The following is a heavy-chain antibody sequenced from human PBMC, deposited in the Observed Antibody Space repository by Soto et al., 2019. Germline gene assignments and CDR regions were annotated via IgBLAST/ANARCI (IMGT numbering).Heavy chain of an antibody. J-gene: IGHJ6*02. CDR3: ARGRSAVYXDSSGYYYPYYYYGMDV. CDR1: GGSFSGYY. CDR2: INHSGST. D-gene: IGHD3-22*01. V-gene: IGHV4-34*01. Sequence: SGALSVKCAVYGGSFSGYYWSWIRQPPGKGLEWIGEINHSGSTNYNPSLKSRVTISVDTSKNQFSLKLSSVTAADTAVYYCARGRSAVYXDSSGYYYPYYYYGMDVWGQGTTVTVSS.